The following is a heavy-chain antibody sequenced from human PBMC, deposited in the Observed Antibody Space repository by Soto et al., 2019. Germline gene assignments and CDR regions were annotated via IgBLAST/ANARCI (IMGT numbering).Heavy chain of an antibody. CDR2: ISGSGGST. CDR1: GFTFSSYA. J-gene: IGHJ4*02. D-gene: IGHD2-2*01. CDR3: AKVLEEIVVVPAAH. Sequence: EVQLLESGGGLVQPGGSLRLSCAASGFTFSSYAMSWVRQAPGKGREWVSAISGSGGSTYYADSVKGRFTISRDNSQNTLYVQMNSLRVEDKAVYYWAKVLEEIVVVPAAHWGQGTLVTVSS. V-gene: IGHV3-23*01.